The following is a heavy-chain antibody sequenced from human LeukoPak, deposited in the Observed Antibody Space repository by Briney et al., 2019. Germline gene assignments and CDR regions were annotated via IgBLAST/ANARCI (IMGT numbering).Heavy chain of an antibody. CDR2: ISGSGGST. Sequence: GGSLRLSWAASGFTFSSYAMSWVRQAPGKGLEWVSAISGSGGSTYYADSVKGRFTISRDNSKNTMYLQMNSLRAEDTAVYYCAKDPREWRYYDSSLNALLTGQFDYWGQGTLVTVSS. D-gene: IGHD3-22*01. CDR3: AKDPREWRYYDSSLNALLTGQFDY. J-gene: IGHJ4*02. CDR1: GFTFSSYA. V-gene: IGHV3-23*01.